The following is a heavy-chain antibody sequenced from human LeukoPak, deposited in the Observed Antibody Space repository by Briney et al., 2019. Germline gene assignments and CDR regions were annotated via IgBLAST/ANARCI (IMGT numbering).Heavy chain of an antibody. CDR1: GFTFSSYA. CDR2: ISYDGSNK. V-gene: IGHV3-30-3*01. CDR3: VRVAHSSGWTFDY. J-gene: IGHJ4*02. Sequence: GGSLRLSCAASGFTFSSYAMHWVRQAPGRGLEWVAVISYDGSNKYYADSVKGRFTISRDNSKNTLYLQMNSLRAEDTAVYYCVRVAHSSGWTFDYWGQGTLVTVSS. D-gene: IGHD6-19*01.